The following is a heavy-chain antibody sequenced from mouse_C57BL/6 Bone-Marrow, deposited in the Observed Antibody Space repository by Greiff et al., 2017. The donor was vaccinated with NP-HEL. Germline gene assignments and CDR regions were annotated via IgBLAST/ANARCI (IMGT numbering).Heavy chain of an antibody. D-gene: IGHD2-3*01. CDR3: ARHDGYLGYYFDY. Sequence: EVQLMESGGDLVKPGGSLKLSCAASGFTFSSYGMSWVRQTPDKRLEWVATISSGGSYTYYPDSVKGRFTISRDNAKNTLYLQMSSLKSEDTAMYYCARHDGYLGYYFDYWGQGTTLTVSS. CDR2: ISSGGSYT. J-gene: IGHJ2*01. CDR1: GFTFSSYG. V-gene: IGHV5-6*01.